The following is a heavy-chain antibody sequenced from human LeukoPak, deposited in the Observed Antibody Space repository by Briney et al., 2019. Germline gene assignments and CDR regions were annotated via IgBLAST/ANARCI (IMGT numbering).Heavy chain of an antibody. CDR3: AKDIALYCGGDCYHDY. Sequence: GGSLRLSCAASGFTFSSYGMHWVRQAPGKGLEWVAVISYDGSNKYYADSVKGRFTISRDNSKNTLYLQMNSLRAEDTAVYYCAKDIALYCGGDCYHDYWGQGTLVTVSS. J-gene: IGHJ4*02. V-gene: IGHV3-30*18. CDR2: ISYDGSNK. D-gene: IGHD2-21*02. CDR1: GFTFSSYG.